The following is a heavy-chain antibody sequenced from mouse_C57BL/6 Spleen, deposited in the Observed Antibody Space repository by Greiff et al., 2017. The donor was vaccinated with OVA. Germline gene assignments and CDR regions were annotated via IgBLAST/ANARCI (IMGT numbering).Heavy chain of an antibody. J-gene: IGHJ2*01. D-gene: IGHD2-3*01. CDR2: IYPSDSET. CDR3: ARRPIYDGYYKGDY. CDR1: GYTFTSYW. Sequence: QVQLQQPGAELVRPGSSVKLSCKASGYTFTSYWMDWVKQRPGQGLEWIGNIYPSDSETHYNQKFKDKATLTVDKSSSTAYMQLSSLTSEDSAVYYCARRPIYDGYYKGDYWGQGTTLTVSS. V-gene: IGHV1-61*01.